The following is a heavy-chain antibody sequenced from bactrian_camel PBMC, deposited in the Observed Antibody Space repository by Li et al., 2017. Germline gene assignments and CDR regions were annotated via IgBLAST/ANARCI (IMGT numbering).Heavy chain of an antibody. CDR1: GFTFNRYW. D-gene: IGHD6*01. CDR3: TGSAVG. V-gene: IGHV3S6*01. J-gene: IGHJ4*01. CDR2: IDWDGKDV. Sequence: QVQLVESGGDLVQPGGSLTLSCAASGFTFNRYWMYWVRQAPGKGLEWVAGIDWDGKDVHYPDSMRGRFFISRDNSKNTLTLQLNSLKTDDTAMYYCTGSAVGWGQGTQVTVS.